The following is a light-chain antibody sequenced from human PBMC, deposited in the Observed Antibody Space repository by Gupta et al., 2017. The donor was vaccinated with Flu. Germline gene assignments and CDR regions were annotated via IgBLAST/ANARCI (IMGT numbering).Light chain of an antibody. J-gene: IGKJ1*01. CDR2: QAS. CDR1: QNISNW. Sequence: DIQMTQSPSTLSASVGDRVTITCRASQNISNWLAWYQQKPGKVPKLLIYQASSVESGVTSRFSGSGSGKEFTLTSSSRQTDDVATYYCQRDDSLWTFGQGTRVEIK. V-gene: IGKV1-5*03. CDR3: QRDDSLWT.